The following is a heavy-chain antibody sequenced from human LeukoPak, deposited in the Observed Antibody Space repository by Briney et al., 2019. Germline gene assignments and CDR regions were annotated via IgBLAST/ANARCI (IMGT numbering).Heavy chain of an antibody. V-gene: IGHV3-74*01. D-gene: IGHD1-1*01. J-gene: IGHJ3*02. CDR2: INADGSTT. CDR1: GFTLSSYW. Sequence: GGSLRLSCGASGFTLSSYWMHWVRQVPGKGLVWVSRINADGSTTTYADSVKGRFTISRDSAKNTLYVQMNSLTAEDTAVYYCAREDERAFDIWGQGTMVTVSS. CDR3: AREDERAFDI.